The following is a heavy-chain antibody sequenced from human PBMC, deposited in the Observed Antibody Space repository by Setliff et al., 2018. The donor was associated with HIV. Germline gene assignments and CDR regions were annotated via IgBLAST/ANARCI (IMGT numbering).Heavy chain of an antibody. CDR1: GFTFSSYA. J-gene: IGHJ4*02. CDR2: ISGSGGST. D-gene: IGHD3-22*01. Sequence: PGGSLRLSCAASGFTFSSYAMSWVRQAPGKGLEWVSAISGSGGSTYYADSVKGRFVISRDNSKNTLYLQVSSLRADDSATYYCATDSSGPLSHRGPGTLVTVSS. CDR3: ATDSSGPLSH. V-gene: IGHV3-23*01.